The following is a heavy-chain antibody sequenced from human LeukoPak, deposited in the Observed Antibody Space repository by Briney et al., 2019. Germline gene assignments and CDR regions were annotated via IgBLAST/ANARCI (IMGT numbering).Heavy chain of an antibody. CDR1: GYTFTSYY. V-gene: IGHV1-46*01. Sequence: GASVKVSCKASGYTFTSYYMHWVRQAPGQGLEWMGIINPSGGSTSYAQKFQGRVTMTRDTSTSTVYMELSSLRSEDTAVYYCARSIAVAGTGGYYFDYWGQGTLVTVSS. D-gene: IGHD6-19*01. CDR3: ARSIAVAGTGGYYFDY. CDR2: INPSGGST. J-gene: IGHJ4*02.